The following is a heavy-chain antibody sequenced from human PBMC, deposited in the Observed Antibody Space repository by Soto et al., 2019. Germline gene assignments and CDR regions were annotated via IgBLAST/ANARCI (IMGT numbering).Heavy chain of an antibody. CDR1: GGSISSSIYY. J-gene: IGHJ6*02. CDR3: ARDLYTHMDV. V-gene: IGHV4-39*02. Sequence: SETLSLTCTVSGGSISSSIYYGGWIRQTPGKGLEWIGTIYDGGSTYYNPSLKSRVTISVDTSKNQFSLKLSSVTAADTALYYCARDLYTHMDVWGQGTTVTVSS. D-gene: IGHD2-2*02. CDR2: IYDGGST.